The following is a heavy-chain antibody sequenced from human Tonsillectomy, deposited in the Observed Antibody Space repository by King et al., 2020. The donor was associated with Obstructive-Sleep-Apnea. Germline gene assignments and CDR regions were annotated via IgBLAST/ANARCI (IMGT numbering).Heavy chain of an antibody. J-gene: IGHJ6*02. Sequence: VQLVESGGGVVQPGRSLRLSCAASGFTFSSYGMHWVRQAPGKGLEWVAVIWYDGSDKYYVDSVKGRFSISRDNSKNTLYLQMNSLRAEDTAVYYCARAVSSMMAVDYYGMDVWGQGTTVTVSS. V-gene: IGHV3-33*01. CDR2: IWYDGSDK. D-gene: IGHD3-22*01. CDR1: GFTFSSYG. CDR3: ARAVSSMMAVDYYGMDV.